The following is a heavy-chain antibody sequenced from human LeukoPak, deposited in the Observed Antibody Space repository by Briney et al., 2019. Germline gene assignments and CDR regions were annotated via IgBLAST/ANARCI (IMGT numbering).Heavy chain of an antibody. CDR1: GFTFSSYA. Sequence: PGGSLRLSCAASGFTFSSYAMHWVRQAPGKGLEWVAVISYDGSNKYYADSVKGRFTISRDNSKNTLYLQMNSLRAEDTAVYYCAREYYDSSGMINWFDPWGQGTLVTVSS. CDR3: AREYYDSSGMINWFDP. D-gene: IGHD3-22*01. V-gene: IGHV3-30-3*01. CDR2: ISYDGSNK. J-gene: IGHJ5*02.